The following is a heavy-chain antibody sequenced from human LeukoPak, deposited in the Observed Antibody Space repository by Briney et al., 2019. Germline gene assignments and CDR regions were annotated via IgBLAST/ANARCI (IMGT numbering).Heavy chain of an antibody. CDR1: GQSLSELS. D-gene: IGHD3-22*01. J-gene: IGHJ3*01. CDR2: FDPEDVEI. CDR3: VAAYDGSAPFNDDVFNL. Sequence: ASVKDSCKVSGQSLSELSIHWVRQAPGKGPEWMGGFDPEDVEISYAQKVQGRVTMTEDTSTDTAYMEMSSLRSEDTALYYCVAAYDGSAPFNDDVFNLWGQGTMVIVSS. V-gene: IGHV1-24*01.